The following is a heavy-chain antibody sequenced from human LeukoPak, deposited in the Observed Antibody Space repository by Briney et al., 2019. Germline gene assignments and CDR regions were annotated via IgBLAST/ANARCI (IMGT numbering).Heavy chain of an antibody. J-gene: IGHJ3*02. Sequence: GGSLRLSCAASGFTFSSYAMSWVRQAPGKGLEWVSAISGSGGSTYYADSVKGRFTISRDNSKNTLYLQMNSLRAEDTAVYYCARGLNGQWLVDAFDIWGQGTMVTVSS. V-gene: IGHV3-23*01. CDR1: GFTFSSYA. CDR2: ISGSGGST. CDR3: ARGLNGQWLVDAFDI. D-gene: IGHD6-19*01.